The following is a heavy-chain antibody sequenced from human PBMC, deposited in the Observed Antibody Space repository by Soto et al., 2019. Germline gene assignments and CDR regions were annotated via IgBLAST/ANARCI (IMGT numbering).Heavy chain of an antibody. CDR1: GFTFTKYS. CDR3: VRGVVVVVGSTAENFDH. Sequence: LRLSCVTSGFTFTKYSMNWVRQAPGKGLEWVSYISYSGETKYYADSLKGRYAISRDDAKNSVYLQMNSLRDEDTAFYYCVRGVVVVVGSTAENFDHWGQGTLVTVSS. J-gene: IGHJ4*02. CDR2: ISYSGETK. D-gene: IGHD2-15*01. V-gene: IGHV3-48*02.